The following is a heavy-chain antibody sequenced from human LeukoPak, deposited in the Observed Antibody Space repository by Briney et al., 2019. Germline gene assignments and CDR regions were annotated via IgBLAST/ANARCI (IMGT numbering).Heavy chain of an antibody. CDR1: GFTVSSNY. CDR3: ARVTDILAYDY. V-gene: IGHV3-53*01. CDR2: IYSGGST. D-gene: IGHD2-21*02. J-gene: IGHJ4*02. Sequence: PGGSLRLSCAASGFTVSSNYMSCVRQAPGKGLEWVSVIYSGGSTYYAGSVKSRFTISRDNSKNTLYLQMNSLRAEDTAVYYCARVTDILAYDYWGQGTLVTVSS.